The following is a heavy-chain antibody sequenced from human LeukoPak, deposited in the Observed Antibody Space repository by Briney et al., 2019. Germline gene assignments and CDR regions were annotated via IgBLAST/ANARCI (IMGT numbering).Heavy chain of an antibody. V-gene: IGHV4-39*07. D-gene: IGHD6-19*01. Sequence: PSETLSLTCTVSSGSISSNNYYWGWVRQPPGKGLEWIGSVSYSGSTYYNPSLRSRVTISVDTSKNQFSLKVRSVTAADTAVYYCARDNSSGWYGQQYGFDPWGQGTLVTVSS. CDR1: SGSISSNNYY. CDR3: ARDNSSGWYGQQYGFDP. J-gene: IGHJ5*02. CDR2: VSYSGST.